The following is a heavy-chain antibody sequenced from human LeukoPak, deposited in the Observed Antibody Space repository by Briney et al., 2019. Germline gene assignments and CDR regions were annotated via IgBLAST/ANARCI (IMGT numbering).Heavy chain of an antibody. J-gene: IGHJ4*02. V-gene: IGHV4-34*01. D-gene: IGHD1-7*01. CDR2: INHSGST. CDR3: ASGNWNYYYFDY. Sequence: SETLSLTCAVYGGSFSGYYWSWIRQPPGKGPEWIGEINHSGSTNYNPSLKSRVTISVDTSKNQFSLKLSSVTAADTAVYYCASGNWNYYYFDYWGQGTLVTVSS. CDR1: GGSFSGYY.